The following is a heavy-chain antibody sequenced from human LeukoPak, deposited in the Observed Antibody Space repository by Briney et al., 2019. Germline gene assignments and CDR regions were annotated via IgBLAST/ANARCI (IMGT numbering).Heavy chain of an antibody. CDR2: ISGGGDST. D-gene: IGHD4-17*01. V-gene: IGHV3-23*01. J-gene: IGHJ4*02. CDR1: GFTFTSYA. CDR3: AKVGKTTVTARFDY. Sequence: GGSLRLSCAASGFTFTSYAMSWVRQAPGKGLEWASAISGGGDSTYYADSVKGRFTISRDNSKNTLYLQMNSLRVEDTAVYYCAKVGKTTVTARFDYWGQGTLVTVSS.